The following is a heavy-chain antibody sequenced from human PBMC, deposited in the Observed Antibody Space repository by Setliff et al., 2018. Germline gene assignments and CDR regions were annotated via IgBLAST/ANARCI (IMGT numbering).Heavy chain of an antibody. CDR1: GYSISSGYY. J-gene: IGHJ4*02. V-gene: IGHV4-38-2*02. CDR3: ARVGDSSGWYFSRYFDY. Sequence: SETLSLTCTVSGYSISSGYYWGWIRQPPGKGLEWIGSIYHSGSTYYNPSLKSRVTISVDTSKNQFSLKLSSVTAADTAVYYCARVGDSSGWYFSRYFDYWSQGTLVTVYS. CDR2: IYHSGST. D-gene: IGHD6-19*01.